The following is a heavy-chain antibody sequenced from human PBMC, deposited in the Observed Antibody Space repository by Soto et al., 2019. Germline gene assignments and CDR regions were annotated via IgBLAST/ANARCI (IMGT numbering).Heavy chain of an antibody. Sequence: QVQLVESGGGVVQPGRSLRLSCAASGFTFSSYGMHWVRQAPGKGLEWVAVISYDGSNKYYADSVKGRFTISRDNSKNTLYLQMNSLRAEDTAVYYCAKDLERTNYYDSSLVYWGQGTLVTVSS. CDR1: GFTFSSYG. J-gene: IGHJ4*02. CDR3: AKDLERTNYYDSSLVY. V-gene: IGHV3-30*18. D-gene: IGHD3-22*01. CDR2: ISYDGSNK.